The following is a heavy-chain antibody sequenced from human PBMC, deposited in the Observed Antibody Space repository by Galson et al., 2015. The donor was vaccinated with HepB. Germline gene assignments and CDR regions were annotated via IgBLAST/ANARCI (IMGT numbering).Heavy chain of an antibody. CDR2: ISYDGSNK. CDR1: GFTFSSYG. CDR3: AKVDIVVVPAAQSAYYYGMDA. V-gene: IGHV3-30*18. J-gene: IGHJ6*02. D-gene: IGHD2-2*01. Sequence: SLRLSCAASGFTFSSYGMHWVRQAPGKGLEWVAVISYDGSNKYYADSVKGRFTISRDNSKNTLYLQMNSLRAEDTAVYYCAKVDIVVVPAAQSAYYYGMDAWGQGTTVTVSS.